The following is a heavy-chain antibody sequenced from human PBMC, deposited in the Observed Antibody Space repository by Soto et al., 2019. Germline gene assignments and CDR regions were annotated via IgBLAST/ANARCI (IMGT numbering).Heavy chain of an antibody. D-gene: IGHD3-16*02. CDR1: GFILRYDW. V-gene: IGHV3-7*03. CDR2: IKEDGSEK. J-gene: IGHJ5*02. Sequence: EVQLVDSVGGLVEQGGSLRLSCADSGFILRYDWRSWVRQAPGMGLQWVASIKEDGSEKYYVDPVKGRFTISRENAKNSLYLQMNSLRAEDTAVYYCARYRSLDPWGQGILVTVSS. CDR3: ARYRSLDP.